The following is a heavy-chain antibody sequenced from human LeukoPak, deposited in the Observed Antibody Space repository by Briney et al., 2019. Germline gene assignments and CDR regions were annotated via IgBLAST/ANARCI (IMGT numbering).Heavy chain of an antibody. CDR3: ARESATSGSTD. CDR1: GDSMTSYY. Sequence: SETESLNCTVSGDSMTSYYWSWIRQPPGKGLEWIGNIYYSGTSNYNPSLRSRVTISEDTSKDQFSLRLSSVTAADTAFYYCARESATSGSTDWGQGTLVTVSS. D-gene: IGHD3-10*01. J-gene: IGHJ4*02. CDR2: IYYSGTS. V-gene: IGHV4-59*12.